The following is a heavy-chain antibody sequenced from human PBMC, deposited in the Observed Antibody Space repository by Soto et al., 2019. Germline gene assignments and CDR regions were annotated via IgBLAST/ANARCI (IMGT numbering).Heavy chain of an antibody. J-gene: IGHJ5*02. V-gene: IGHV4-34*01. D-gene: IGHD2-15*01. CDR3: ARGVVAQNRLGWFDP. CDR2: INHSGST. CDR1: GGSFSGYY. Sequence: PSETLSLTCAVYGGSFSGYYWSWIRQPPGKGLEWIGEINHSGSTNYNPSLKSRVTISVDTSKNQFSLKLSSVTAADTAVYYCARGVVAQNRLGWFDPWGQGTLVTVSS.